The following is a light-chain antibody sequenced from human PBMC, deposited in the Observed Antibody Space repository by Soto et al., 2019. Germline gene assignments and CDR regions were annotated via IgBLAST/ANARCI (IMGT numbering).Light chain of an antibody. CDR3: QQYNDSFPYT. CDR1: QSISSW. J-gene: IGKJ2*01. CDR2: EAS. Sequence: DIQMTQSPSTLSASVGDRVTITYRASQSISSWLAWYQHKPGTAPKLLIYEASTLESGVPSRFSGSRYGTEFTLTVSSLQPDDFATYYCQQYNDSFPYTFGQGTRVEIK. V-gene: IGKV1-5*03.